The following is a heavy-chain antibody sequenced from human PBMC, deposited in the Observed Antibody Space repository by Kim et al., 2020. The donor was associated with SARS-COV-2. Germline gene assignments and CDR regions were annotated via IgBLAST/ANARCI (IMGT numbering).Heavy chain of an antibody. CDR2: ISSSSSYI. Sequence: GGSLRLSCAASGFTFSSYSMNWVRQAPGKGLEWVSSISSSSSYIYYADSVKGRFTISRDNAKNSLYLQMNSLRAEDTAVYYCARAVRMDYDFWSGSLTDPIYYYYYGMDVWGQGTTVTLSS. J-gene: IGHJ6*02. CDR3: ARAVRMDYDFWSGSLTDPIYYYYYGMDV. V-gene: IGHV3-21*01. CDR1: GFTFSSYS. D-gene: IGHD3-3*01.